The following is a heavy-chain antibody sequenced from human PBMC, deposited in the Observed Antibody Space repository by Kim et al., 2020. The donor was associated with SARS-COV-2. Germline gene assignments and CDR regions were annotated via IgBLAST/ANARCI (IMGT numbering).Heavy chain of an antibody. CDR2: ISGSSGTT. CDR3: ARECPRCDYYGKGA. V-gene: IGHV3-48*02. CDR1: GFTFSSFS. Sequence: GGSLRLSCAASGFTFSSFSMNWVRQAPGKGLEWVSYISGSSGTTYYADSVKGRFTISRDNAKNTLYLQMNSLRDEDTAVYYCARECPRCDYYGKGALGQG. J-gene: IGHJ6*02.